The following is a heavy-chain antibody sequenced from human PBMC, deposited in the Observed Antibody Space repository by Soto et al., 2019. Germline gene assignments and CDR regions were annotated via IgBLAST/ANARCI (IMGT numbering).Heavy chain of an antibody. CDR2: IKSKADGGTT. D-gene: IGHD3-22*01. CDR1: GFTFSNAW. J-gene: IGHJ6*02. CDR3: TTLGHYYDTSPLDV. V-gene: IGHV3-15*07. Sequence: GGSLRLSCAASGFTFSNAWMNWVRQAPGKGLEWVGRIKSKADGGTTDYAAPVKGRFTISRDDSENTLYLQMNSLKTEDTAVYYCTTLGHYYDTSPLDVWGQGTMVTVSS.